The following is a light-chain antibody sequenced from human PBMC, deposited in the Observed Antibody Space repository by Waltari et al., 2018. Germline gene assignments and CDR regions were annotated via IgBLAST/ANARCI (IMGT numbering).Light chain of an antibody. V-gene: IGKV1-39*01. CDR3: QQSYNTLSIT. Sequence: DIQMTQSPSSLSASVGDRVSIPCRASQNISSYLNWYQQKPGKAPKFLIYTASSLQSGVPTRFSGGGSGTEFTLTISSLQPEDFATYYCQQSYNTLSITFGQGTRLEIK. CDR2: TAS. CDR1: QNISSY. J-gene: IGKJ5*01.